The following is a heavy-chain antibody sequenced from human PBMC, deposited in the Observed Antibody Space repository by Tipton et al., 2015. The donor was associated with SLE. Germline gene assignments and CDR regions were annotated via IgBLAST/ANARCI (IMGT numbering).Heavy chain of an antibody. CDR2: ISYDGSNK. Sequence: AVSGFTFSSSSMHWVRQAPGKGLEWVAVISYDGSNKYYADSVKGRFTISRDNSKNTLYLQMNSLRAEDTAVYYCAPVLTGYYGMDVWGQGTTVTVSS. CDR1: GFTFSSSS. CDR3: APVLTGYYGMDV. J-gene: IGHJ6*02. D-gene: IGHD4/OR15-4a*01. V-gene: IGHV3-30*04.